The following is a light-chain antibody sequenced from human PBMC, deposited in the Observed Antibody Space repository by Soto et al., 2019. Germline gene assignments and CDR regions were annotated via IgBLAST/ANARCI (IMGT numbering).Light chain of an antibody. CDR3: QQYDSSPRT. Sequence: IRLSQSPGTLSLSPGERATLTCRASQSVSSDLAWYHQKPGQAPRLLIYGPSSRATGIPDSFSGSGSGTDFTLTINRLEPEDFAVYYCQQYDSSPRTFGQGTKV. CDR2: GPS. V-gene: IGKV3-20*01. J-gene: IGKJ1*01. CDR1: QSVSSD.